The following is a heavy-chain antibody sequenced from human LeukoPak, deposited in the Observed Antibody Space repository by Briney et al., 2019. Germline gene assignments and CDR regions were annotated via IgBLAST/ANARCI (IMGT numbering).Heavy chain of an antibody. CDR1: GGTFNTHA. CDR2: IIPMFAKP. D-gene: IGHD2-2*02. Sequence: GASVKVSCKASGGTFNTHAFSWVRQAPRQGLEWMGGIIPMFAKPTYSQIFQGRVTITTDESTSTVYMELSGLRSEDTAVYYCARGAGYCSSRTCYSWDYFEYWGQGTLVTVSS. CDR3: ARGAGYCSSRTCYSWDYFEY. J-gene: IGHJ4*02. V-gene: IGHV1-69*05.